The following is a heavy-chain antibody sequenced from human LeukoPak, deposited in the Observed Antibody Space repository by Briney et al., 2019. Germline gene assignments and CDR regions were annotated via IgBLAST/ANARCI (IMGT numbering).Heavy chain of an antibody. D-gene: IGHD1-26*01. CDR1: GFTVSSNY. Sequence: PGGSLRLSCAASGFTVSSNYMSWVRQAPGKGLGWVSVIYSGGSTYYADSVKGRFTISRDNSKNTLYLQMNSLRAEDTAVYYCARRREAREFDYWGQGTLVTVSS. CDR2: IYSGGST. CDR3: ARRREAREFDY. V-gene: IGHV3-53*01. J-gene: IGHJ4*02.